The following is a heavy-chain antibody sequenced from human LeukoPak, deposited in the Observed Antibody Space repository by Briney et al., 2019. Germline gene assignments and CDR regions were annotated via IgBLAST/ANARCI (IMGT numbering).Heavy chain of an antibody. Sequence: LETLSLTCTVSDDSISRYYWSWIRQPPGKGLEWIGYIHYSEYSGRISTDYNPSLMSRVTISVDTSKNQFSLKLSSVTAADTAVYYCAREVVSGGNCFFDYWGQGTLVTVSS. J-gene: IGHJ4*02. V-gene: IGHV4-59*01. CDR2: IHYSEYSGRIST. D-gene: IGHD2-15*01. CDR1: DDSISRYY. CDR3: AREVVSGGNCFFDY.